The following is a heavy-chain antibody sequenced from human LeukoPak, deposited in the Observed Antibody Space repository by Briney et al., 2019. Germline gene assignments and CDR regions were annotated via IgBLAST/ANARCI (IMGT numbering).Heavy chain of an antibody. D-gene: IGHD1-1*01. CDR2: IRYDGSNK. Sequence: GGSLRLSCAASGFTFSSYGMHWVRQAPGKGLEWVAFIRYDGSNKYYADSVKGRFTISRGNSKNTLYLQMNSLRAEDTAVYYCAPRDWNDGPASHWGQGTLVTVSS. V-gene: IGHV3-30*02. CDR1: GFTFSSYG. J-gene: IGHJ4*02. CDR3: APRDWNDGPASH.